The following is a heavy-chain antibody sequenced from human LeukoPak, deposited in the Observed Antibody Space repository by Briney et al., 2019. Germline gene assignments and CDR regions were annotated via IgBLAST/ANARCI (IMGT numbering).Heavy chain of an antibody. CDR1: GYIFTSYW. V-gene: IGHV5-51*01. D-gene: IGHD3-10*01. Sequence: PGESLKISCKCSGYIFTSYWIGWVRQLPGKGLEWMGIIYPDDSDTRYSPSFQGQVTISADKTISTAYLQWSSLKASDTAMYYCGRRKKGELLIDCWGQGTLVTVSS. CDR3: GRRKKGELLIDC. CDR2: IYPDDSDT. J-gene: IGHJ4*02.